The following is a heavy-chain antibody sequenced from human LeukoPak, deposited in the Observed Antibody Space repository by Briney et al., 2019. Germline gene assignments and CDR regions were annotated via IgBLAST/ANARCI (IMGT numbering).Heavy chain of an antibody. CDR1: GFTFSSYA. CDR2: ISGSGRDT. V-gene: IGHV3-23*01. D-gene: IGHD6-13*01. J-gene: IGHJ4*02. Sequence: GGSLRLSCAASGFTFSSYAMSWVRQAPGEGLGWGSGISGSGRDTYYADSVKGRFTISRDNSENTLYLQMNSLRAEDTAVYYCAKTAQYSSSWIDCWGQGTLVTVSS. CDR3: AKTAQYSSSWIDC.